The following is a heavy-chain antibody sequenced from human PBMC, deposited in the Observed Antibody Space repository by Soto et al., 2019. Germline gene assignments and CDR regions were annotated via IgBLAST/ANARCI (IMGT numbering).Heavy chain of an antibody. V-gene: IGHV3-9*01. CDR2: ISWNSGSI. J-gene: IGHJ6*03. Sequence: GGSLRLSCAASGFTFDDYAMHWVRQATGKGLEWVSGISWNSGSIGYADSVKGRFTISRDNAKNSLYLQMNSLRAEDTALYYCAKDTRGFYYYMDVWGKGTTVTVSS. CDR3: AKDTRGFYYYMDV. CDR1: GFTFDDYA. D-gene: IGHD3-10*01.